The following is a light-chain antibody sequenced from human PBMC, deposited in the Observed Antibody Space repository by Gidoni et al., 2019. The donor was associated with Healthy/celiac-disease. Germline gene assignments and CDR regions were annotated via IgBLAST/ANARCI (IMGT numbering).Light chain of an antibody. CDR2: VAS. J-gene: IGKJ1*01. V-gene: IGKV3-15*01. CDR3: QQYNNWPRT. Sequence: IVMTQSPATQSVAPGERATLSGRGRQGVSSHLVWYQQNSGHGPRVVIYVASPRATGIPSRFSGSGSGREFTLSVSSLQYEDFAVYYCQQYNNWPRTCGQGTKVEIK. CDR1: QGVSSH.